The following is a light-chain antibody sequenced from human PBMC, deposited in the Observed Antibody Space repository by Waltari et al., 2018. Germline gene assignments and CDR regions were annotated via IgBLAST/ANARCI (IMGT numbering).Light chain of an antibody. CDR1: QSFSSY. V-gene: IGKV3-11*01. Sequence: EIVLTQSPATLSLSPGERATLSGRASQSFSSYLAWYQQKPGQAPRLLIYDASNRATGIPARFSGSGSGTDFTLTISSLEPEDFAVYYCQQRSNYFTFGQGTRLEIK. J-gene: IGKJ5*01. CDR2: DAS. CDR3: QQRSNYFT.